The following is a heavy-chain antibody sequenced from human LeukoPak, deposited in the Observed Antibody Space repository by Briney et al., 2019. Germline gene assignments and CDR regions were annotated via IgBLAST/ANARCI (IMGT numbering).Heavy chain of an antibody. CDR3: ARGKRGITIFGVVTPRTGFDP. Sequence: SETLSLTCAVYGGSFSGYYWSWIRQPPGKGLEWIGEINHSGSTNYNPSLKSRVTISVDTSKNQFSLKLSSVTAADTAVYYCARGKRGITIFGVVTPRTGFDPWGQGTLVTVPS. V-gene: IGHV4-34*01. D-gene: IGHD3-3*01. J-gene: IGHJ5*02. CDR2: INHSGST. CDR1: GGSFSGYY.